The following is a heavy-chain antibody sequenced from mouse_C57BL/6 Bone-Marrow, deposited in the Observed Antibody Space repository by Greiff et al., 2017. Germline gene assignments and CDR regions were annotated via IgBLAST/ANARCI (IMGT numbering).Heavy chain of an antibody. V-gene: IGHV5-9*04. CDR2: ISGGGGNT. Sequence: EVQRVESGAGLVKPGGSLKLSCAASGFTFSSYTMSWVRQTPEKRLEWVATISGGGGNTYYPDSVKGRFTISRDNAKNTLYLQLSRLRSEDTAVYYGARRRSTGGYAMDYWGQGTSVTVSS. D-gene: IGHD1-1*01. CDR1: GFTFSSYT. CDR3: ARRRSTGGYAMDY. J-gene: IGHJ4*01.